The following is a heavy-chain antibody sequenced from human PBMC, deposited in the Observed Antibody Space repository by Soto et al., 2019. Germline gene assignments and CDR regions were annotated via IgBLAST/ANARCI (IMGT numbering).Heavy chain of an antibody. D-gene: IGHD6-19*01. CDR1: GYTFTSYG. Sequence: VASVKVSCKASGYTFTSYGISWVRQAPGQGLEWMGWISAYNGNTNYAQKLQGRVTMTTDTSTSTAYMELRSLRSDDTAVYYCARDGGVDGGYSSGKTRFDYWGQGTLVTVSS. CDR2: ISAYNGNT. V-gene: IGHV1-18*01. CDR3: ARDGGVDGGYSSGKTRFDY. J-gene: IGHJ4*02.